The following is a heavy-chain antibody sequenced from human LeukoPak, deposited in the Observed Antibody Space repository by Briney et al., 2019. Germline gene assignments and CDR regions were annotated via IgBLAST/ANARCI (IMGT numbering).Heavy chain of an antibody. CDR3: ARGGYSYGYYYFDY. D-gene: IGHD5-18*01. J-gene: IGHJ4*02. Sequence: ASVKVSCKASGGTFASYAISWVRQAPGQGLEWMGIINPSGGSTSYAQKFQGRVTMTRDTSTSTVYMELSSLRSEDTAVYYCARGGYSYGYYYFDYWGQGTLVTVSS. CDR1: GGTFASYA. CDR2: INPSGGST. V-gene: IGHV1-46*01.